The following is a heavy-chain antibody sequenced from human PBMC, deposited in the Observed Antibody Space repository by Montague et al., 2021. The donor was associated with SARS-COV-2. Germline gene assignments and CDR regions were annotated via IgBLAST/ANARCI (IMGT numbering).Heavy chain of an antibody. CDR3: ARLRDGVVPSPILGVGPYYSYYYMDV. CDR1: GTSFSGYY. D-gene: IGHD3-10*01. J-gene: IGHJ6*03. Sequence: SETLSLTCAVHGTSFSGYYWKWIRQPPGKGLEWIGEINHGGSTKYSPSLKSRLTISADTSKNQFSLKLTSAAAADTAVYYCARLRDGVVPSPILGVGPYYSYYYMDVWGRGTTVTVSS. CDR2: INHGGST. V-gene: IGHV4-34*01.